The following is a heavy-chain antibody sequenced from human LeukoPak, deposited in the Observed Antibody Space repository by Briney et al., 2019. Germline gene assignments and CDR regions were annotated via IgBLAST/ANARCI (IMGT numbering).Heavy chain of an antibody. V-gene: IGHV3-21*01. CDR3: ARAFSPQEWSRYYFDY. CDR2: ITSNISYI. CDR1: GITFSIYS. Sequence: GGSLRLSCAASGITFSIYSMNWVRQAPGKGLEWVSSITSNISYIYYADSVKGRFTISRDNAKNPLYLQINSLRAEDTAVYYCARAFSPQEWSRYYFDYWGQGTLVTVSS. D-gene: IGHD3-3*01. J-gene: IGHJ4*02.